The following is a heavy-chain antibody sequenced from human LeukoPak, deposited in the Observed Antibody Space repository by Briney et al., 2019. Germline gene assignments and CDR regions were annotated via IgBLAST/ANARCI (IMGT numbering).Heavy chain of an antibody. J-gene: IGHJ4*02. D-gene: IGHD4-23*01. CDR3: ARVADYGRNFVPEPHGFFDY. CDR2: INPSGGST. V-gene: IGHV1-46*01. CDR1: GYTFTSYY. Sequence: ASVKVSCKASGYTFTSYYMHWVRQAPGQGLEWMGIINPSGGSTSYAQKFQGRVAMTRDTSTSTVYMELSSLRSEDTAVYYCARVADYGRNFVPEPHGFFDYWGQGTLVTVSS.